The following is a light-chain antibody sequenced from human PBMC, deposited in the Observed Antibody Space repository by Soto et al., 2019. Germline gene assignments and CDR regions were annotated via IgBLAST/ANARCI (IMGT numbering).Light chain of an antibody. CDR3: QQYGNSAWT. J-gene: IGKJ1*01. CDR1: QSVSNNY. CDR2: GAS. V-gene: IGKV3-20*01. Sequence: DIVLTQSPGTLSLSPGERATLSCRASQSVSNNYLAWYQQKPGQAPRLLIYGASSRATGIPDRFSGSGSGTDFTLTISRLEPEDFAVYYCQQYGNSAWTFGQGTKVDIK.